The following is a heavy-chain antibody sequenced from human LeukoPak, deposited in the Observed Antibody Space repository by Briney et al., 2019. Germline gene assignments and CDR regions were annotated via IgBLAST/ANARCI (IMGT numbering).Heavy chain of an antibody. D-gene: IGHD5-18*01. V-gene: IGHV3-30-3*01. CDR2: ISYDGSNK. J-gene: IGHJ4*02. CDR1: GFTFSNYA. CDR3: ARESRIQLWLLDY. Sequence: GGSLRLSCAASGFTFSNYAMHWVRQAPGKGLEWVAVISYDGSNKYYADSVKGRFTISRDDSKNTLYVQMNSLRAEDTAVYYCARESRIQLWLLDYWGQGTLVTVSS.